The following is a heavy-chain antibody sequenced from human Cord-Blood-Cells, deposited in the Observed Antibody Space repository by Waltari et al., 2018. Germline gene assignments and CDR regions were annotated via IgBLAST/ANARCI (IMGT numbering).Heavy chain of an antibody. J-gene: IGHJ4*02. V-gene: IGHV1-2*02. Sequence: QVQLVQSGADVKKPGASVKVSCKASGYTSTGYYMHWVRQAPGQGLEWMGWINPNSGGTNYAQKFQGRVTMTRDTSISTAYMELSRLRSDDTAVYYCARDPGNWEYYFDYWGQGTLVTVSS. D-gene: IGHD7-27*01. CDR1: GYTSTGYY. CDR2: INPNSGGT. CDR3: ARDPGNWEYYFDY.